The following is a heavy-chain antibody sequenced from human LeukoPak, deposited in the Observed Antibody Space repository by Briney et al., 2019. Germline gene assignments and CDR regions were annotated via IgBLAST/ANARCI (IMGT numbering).Heavy chain of an antibody. Sequence: ASVKVSCKASGYTFTSYSTSWVRQAPGQGLEWMGWISAYNGNTNYAQKLQGRVTMTTDTSTRTAYMELRSLRSDDTAVYYCARVVWGTDRAFDIWGQGTTVTVSS. D-gene: IGHD3-16*01. CDR1: GYTFTSYS. V-gene: IGHV1-18*01. J-gene: IGHJ3*02. CDR2: ISAYNGNT. CDR3: ARVVWGTDRAFDI.